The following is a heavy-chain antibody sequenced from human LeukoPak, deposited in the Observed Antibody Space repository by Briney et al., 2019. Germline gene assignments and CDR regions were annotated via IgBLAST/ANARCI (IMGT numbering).Heavy chain of an antibody. Sequence: GGSLRLSCAASGFTFSSYGMHWVRQAPGKGLEWVAFMRYDGNNKYYTDSVKGRFTISRDNSKNTLYLQMSSLRAEDTAVYYCARNLPAADYWGQGTLVTVPS. V-gene: IGHV3-30*02. CDR1: GFTFSSYG. CDR3: ARNLPAADY. CDR2: MRYDGNNK. J-gene: IGHJ4*02. D-gene: IGHD2-2*01.